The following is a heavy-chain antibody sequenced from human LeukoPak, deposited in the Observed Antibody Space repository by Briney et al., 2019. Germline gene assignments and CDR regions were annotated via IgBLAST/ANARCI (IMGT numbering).Heavy chain of an antibody. V-gene: IGHV4-59*01. D-gene: IGHD3-10*01. CDR2: IYYSGNT. J-gene: IGHJ4*02. CDR1: GGSISSYY. Sequence: PSETLSLTCTVSGGSISSYYWSWIRQPPGKGLEWIGYIYYSGNTNYNPSLKSRVTISVDTSKNQFSLKLSSVTAADTAVYYCAREGIYGSGNYYNVGFDYWGQGTLVTVSS. CDR3: AREGIYGSGNYYNVGFDY.